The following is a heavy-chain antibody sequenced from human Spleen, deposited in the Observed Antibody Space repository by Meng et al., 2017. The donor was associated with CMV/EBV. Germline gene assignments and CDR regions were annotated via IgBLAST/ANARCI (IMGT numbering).Heavy chain of an antibody. CDR3: AREAPGSHYPGDY. J-gene: IGHJ4*02. CDR2: ITSSGGST. Sequence: SCKTSGYTFTSYHMHWVRQAPGQGLEWMGIITSSGGSTSSAQRFQGRVTMTRDTSTSTVYMELSSLRFEDTAVYYCAREAPGSHYPGDYWGQGTLVTVSS. D-gene: IGHD1-26*01. V-gene: IGHV1-46*01. CDR1: GYTFTSYH.